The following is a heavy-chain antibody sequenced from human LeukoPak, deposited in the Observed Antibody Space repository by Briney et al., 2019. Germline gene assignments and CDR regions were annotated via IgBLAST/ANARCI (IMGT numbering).Heavy chain of an antibody. V-gene: IGHV4-39*07. CDR1: GGSISSSSYY. CDR3: ARDCGGDCNAFDI. Sequence: PSETLSLTCTVSGGSISSSSYYWGWIRQPPGKGLEWIGSIYYSGSTYYNPSLKSRVTISVDTSKNQFSLKLSSVTAADTAVYYCARDCGGDCNAFDIWGRGTMVTVSS. CDR2: IYYSGST. D-gene: IGHD2-21*02. J-gene: IGHJ3*02.